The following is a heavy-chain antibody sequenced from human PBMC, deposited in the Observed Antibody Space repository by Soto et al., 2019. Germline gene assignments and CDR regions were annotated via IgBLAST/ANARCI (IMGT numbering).Heavy chain of an antibody. V-gene: IGHV3-33*01. CDR2: IWYDGSNK. J-gene: IGHJ6*02. CDR1: GFTFSSYG. CDR3: ARFKKGSSNSYYYYSMDV. Sequence: QVQLVESGGGVVQPGRSLRLSCAASGFTFSSYGMHWVRQAPGKGLEWVAVIWYDGSNKYYADSVKGRFTISRDNSKNTMYLQMNSLTADDTTVYYWARFKKGSSNSYYYYSMDVWGQGTTITVSS. D-gene: IGHD4-4*01.